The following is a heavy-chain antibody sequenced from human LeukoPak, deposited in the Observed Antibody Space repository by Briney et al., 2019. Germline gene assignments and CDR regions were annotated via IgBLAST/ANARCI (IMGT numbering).Heavy chain of an antibody. Sequence: ASVKVSCKASGYSFRDDYIYWMRQAPGQGLEWVAWNNPKSGGTKYAQKFQGRVTVTGDTSMNTAYMELSSLRFDDTAVYYCARDDASDPSPSFDLWGQGTMVIVSS. V-gene: IGHV1-2*02. CDR3: ARDDASDPSPSFDL. J-gene: IGHJ3*01. CDR2: NNPKSGGT. CDR1: GYSFRDDY.